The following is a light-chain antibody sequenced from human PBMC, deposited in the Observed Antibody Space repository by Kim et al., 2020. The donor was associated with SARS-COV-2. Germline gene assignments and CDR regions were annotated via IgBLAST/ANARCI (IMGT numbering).Light chain of an antibody. CDR2: LNSDGSH. CDR3: QTWGTGIRV. CDR1: SGHSSAA. J-gene: IGLJ3*02. Sequence: SVKLTCTLSSGHSSAAIAWHQQQPEKGPRYLMKLNSDGSHNKGDGIPDRFSGSSSGAERYLTISSLQSEDEADYYCQTWGTGIRVFGGGTKLTVL. V-gene: IGLV4-69*01.